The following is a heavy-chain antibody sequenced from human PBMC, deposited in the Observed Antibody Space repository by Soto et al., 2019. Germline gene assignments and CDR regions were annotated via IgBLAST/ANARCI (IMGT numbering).Heavy chain of an antibody. J-gene: IGHJ4*02. V-gene: IGHV3-30*18. Sequence: QVQLVESGGGVVQPGRSLRLSCAASGFTFSSYAMHWVRQAPGKGLEWVAVISYDGSTIYYADSVKGRFSISRDNSKNKLHLEMHNLRPEDTAVYYGVKVGGSSSWYRFYFDYWGQGTLVTVSS. D-gene: IGHD6-13*01. CDR1: GFTFSSYA. CDR2: ISYDGSTI. CDR3: VKVGGSSSWYRFYFDY.